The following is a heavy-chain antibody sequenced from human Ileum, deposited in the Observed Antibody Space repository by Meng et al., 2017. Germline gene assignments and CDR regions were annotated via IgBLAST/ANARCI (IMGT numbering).Heavy chain of an antibody. CDR1: GFTFSDRW. Sequence: VQLVESGGGVVQPGRSLRLSCAASGFTFSDRWMTWVRQAPGKGLEWVGHIQSKADGGTTDYAAPVKGRFTISRDDSKSTLYLQMNSLKTEDTAVYYCTTFYGGYWGQGTLVTVSS. CDR2: IQSKADGGTT. D-gene: IGHD3-10*01. CDR3: TTFYGGY. V-gene: IGHV3-15*01. J-gene: IGHJ4*02.